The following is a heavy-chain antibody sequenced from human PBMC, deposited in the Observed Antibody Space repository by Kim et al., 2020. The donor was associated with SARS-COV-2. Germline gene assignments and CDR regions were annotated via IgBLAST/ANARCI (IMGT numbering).Heavy chain of an antibody. D-gene: IGHD6-19*01. CDR2: ISAYNGNT. J-gene: IGHJ6*02. CDR3: ASHEGLVSSYYYYGMDV. CDR1: GYTFTSYG. V-gene: IGHV1-18*01. Sequence: ASVKVSCKASGYTFTSYGISWVRQAPGQGLEWMGWISAYNGNTNYAQKLQGRVTMTTDTSTSTAYMELRSLRSDDTAVYYCASHEGLVSSYYYYGMDVWGQGTTVTVSS.